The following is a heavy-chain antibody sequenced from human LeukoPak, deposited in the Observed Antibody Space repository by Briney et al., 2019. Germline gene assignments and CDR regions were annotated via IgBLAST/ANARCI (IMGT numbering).Heavy chain of an antibody. Sequence: SETLSLTCTVSGGSISSYYWSWIRQPPGKGLEWIGYIYYSGSTNYNPSLKSRVTISVDTSKKQFSLTLSPVTAADTAVYYCARHWLDSGTPDRFDYWGQGTLVTVSS. CDR2: IYYSGST. CDR1: GGSISSYY. CDR3: ARHWLDSGTPDRFDY. D-gene: IGHD3-10*01. V-gene: IGHV4-59*08. J-gene: IGHJ4*02.